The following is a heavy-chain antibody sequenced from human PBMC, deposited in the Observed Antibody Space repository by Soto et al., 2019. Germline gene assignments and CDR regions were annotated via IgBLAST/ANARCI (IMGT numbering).Heavy chain of an antibody. Sequence: VKVSCKASGGTFSSYAISWVRQAPGQGLEWMGXIXPXXXTXNXAXKXXXXVTITADESTSTAYMELSSRRSEDTAVYYCARDRVSRYYYYGMDVWGQGTTVTVSS. V-gene: IGHV1-69*13. D-gene: IGHD3-3*01. CDR3: ARDRVSRYYYYGMDV. J-gene: IGHJ6*02. CDR1: GGTFSSYA. CDR2: IXPXXXTX.